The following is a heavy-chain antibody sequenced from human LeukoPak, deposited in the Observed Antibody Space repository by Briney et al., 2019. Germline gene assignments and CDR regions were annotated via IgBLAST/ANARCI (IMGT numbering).Heavy chain of an antibody. CDR2: TYYSGST. CDR1: GGSISSYY. Sequence: SETLSLTCTVSGGSISSYYWSWIRQPPGKGLEWIGYTYYSGSTNYNPSLKSRVTISVDTSKNQFSLKLSSVTAADTAVYYCARGTGYYGMDVWGQGTTVTVSS. CDR3: ARGTGYYGMDV. D-gene: IGHD1-14*01. V-gene: IGHV4-59*01. J-gene: IGHJ6*02.